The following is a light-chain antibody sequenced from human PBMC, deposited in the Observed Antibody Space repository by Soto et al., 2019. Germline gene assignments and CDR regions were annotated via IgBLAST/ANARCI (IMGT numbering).Light chain of an antibody. J-gene: IGKJ2*01. Sequence: EIVLTQFPDTLSLSPGERATLSCRASQTVPTNYLAWYQQKPGQAPSLLIFRASSRATGIPDRFYGSGSGTDFTLTISRLEPEDFAVYHCQQYGSSPTTFGQGTKLGIK. V-gene: IGKV3-20*01. CDR3: QQYGSSPTT. CDR1: QTVPTNY. CDR2: RAS.